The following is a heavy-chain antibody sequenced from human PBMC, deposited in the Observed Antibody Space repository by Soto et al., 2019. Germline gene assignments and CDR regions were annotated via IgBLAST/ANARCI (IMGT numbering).Heavy chain of an antibody. D-gene: IGHD2-15*01. CDR3: ARDGIGGTPFRGYLDY. Sequence: GGSLRLSCAASGSIFRGYGMHWVRQAPGKGLEWVAVIRYDGSNINYADSVMGRFTISRDNSKNALYLEMNSLRAEDTAVYYCARDGIGGTPFRGYLDYWGQGNLVTVSS. V-gene: IGHV3-33*01. CDR2: IRYDGSNI. CDR1: GSIFRGYG. J-gene: IGHJ4*02.